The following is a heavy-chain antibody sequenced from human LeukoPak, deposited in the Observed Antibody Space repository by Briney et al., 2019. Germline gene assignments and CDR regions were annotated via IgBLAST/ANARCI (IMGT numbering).Heavy chain of an antibody. Sequence: GGSLRLSCAASGFTFSSYGMHWARQAPGKGLEWVAVISYDGSNKYYADSVKGRFTISRDNSKNTLYLQMNSLRAEDTAVYYCAKDSTGVTDYWGNGTMVTVSS. J-gene: IGHJ4*01. D-gene: IGHD3-10*01. CDR3: AKDSTGVTDY. CDR1: GFTFSSYG. V-gene: IGHV3-30*18. CDR2: ISYDGSNK.